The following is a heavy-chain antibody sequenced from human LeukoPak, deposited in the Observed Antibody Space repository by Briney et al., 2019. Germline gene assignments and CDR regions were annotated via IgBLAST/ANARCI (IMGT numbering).Heavy chain of an antibody. J-gene: IGHJ4*02. D-gene: IGHD4-11*01. CDR1: GFTFSSYS. CDR2: ISSSSSTI. V-gene: IGHV3-48*01. Sequence: GGSLRLSCAASGFTFSSYSMNWVRQAPGQGLEWVSYISSSSSTIYYADSVKGRFTISRDNAKNSMYLQMNSLRTEDAALYYCANDRGYSNYVSLLFGYWGQGTLVTVSS. CDR3: ANDRGYSNYVSLLFGY.